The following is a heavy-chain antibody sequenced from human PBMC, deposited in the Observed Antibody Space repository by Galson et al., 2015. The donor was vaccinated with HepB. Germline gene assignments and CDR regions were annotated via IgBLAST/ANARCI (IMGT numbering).Heavy chain of an antibody. D-gene: IGHD6-6*01. CDR3: ARRSSSPSYYFDY. Sequence: LRLSCAASGFTFSSYEMNWVRQAPGKGLEWIGEINHSGSTNYNPSLKSRVTISVDTSKNQFSLKLSSVTAADTAVYYCARRSSSPSYYFDYWGQGTLVTVSS. CDR1: GFTFSSYE. J-gene: IGHJ4*02. V-gene: IGHV4-34*01. CDR2: INHSGST.